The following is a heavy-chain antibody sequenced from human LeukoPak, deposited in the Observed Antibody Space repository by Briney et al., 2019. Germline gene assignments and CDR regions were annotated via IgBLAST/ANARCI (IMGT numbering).Heavy chain of an antibody. Sequence: GGSLRLSCAASGLMFSTAGMHWVRQAPGKGLEWVAFIQYDGSEIYYADSLKGRFTISRDNSKNTLYLQMNSLRAEDTAVFYCARESGAAKIPQMLNYWGQGTLVTVSS. V-gene: IGHV3-30*02. CDR2: IQYDGSEI. CDR1: GLMFSTAG. CDR3: ARESGAAKIPQMLNY. D-gene: IGHD3-10*02. J-gene: IGHJ4*02.